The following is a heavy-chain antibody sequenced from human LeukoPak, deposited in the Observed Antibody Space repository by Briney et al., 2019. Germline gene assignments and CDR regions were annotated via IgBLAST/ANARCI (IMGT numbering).Heavy chain of an antibody. Sequence: SSETLSLTCTVSGGSISSYYWSWMRQPAGKGLEWIGRIYTSGSTNYNPSLKSRVTMSVDTSKNQFSLKLSSVTAADTAVYYCARDRHGDIYHDAFDIWGQGTMVTVSS. CDR2: IYTSGST. CDR1: GGSISSYY. V-gene: IGHV4-4*07. D-gene: IGHD4-17*01. CDR3: ARDRHGDIYHDAFDI. J-gene: IGHJ3*02.